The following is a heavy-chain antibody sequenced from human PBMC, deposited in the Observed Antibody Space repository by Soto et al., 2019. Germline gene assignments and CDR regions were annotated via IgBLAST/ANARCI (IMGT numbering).Heavy chain of an antibody. CDR3: ARGLRFGELLGSLTSINPVYGMDV. J-gene: IGHJ6*02. CDR2: IIPIFGTA. D-gene: IGHD3-10*01. CDR1: GGTFSSYA. Sequence: QVQLVQSGAEVKKPGSSVKVSCKASGGTFSSYAISWVRQAPGQGLEWMGGIIPIFGTANYAQKFQGRVTITADESTSTAYMELSSRRSEDTAVYYCARGLRFGELLGSLTSINPVYGMDVWGQGTTVTVSS. V-gene: IGHV1-69*01.